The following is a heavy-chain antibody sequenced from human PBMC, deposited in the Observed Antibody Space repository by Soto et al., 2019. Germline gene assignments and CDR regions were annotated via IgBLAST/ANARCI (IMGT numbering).Heavy chain of an antibody. D-gene: IGHD2-21*01. V-gene: IGHV4-34*01. CDR2: FNHSGST. CDR3: ARGRLFRESIQTYYFDY. J-gene: IGHJ4*02. CDR1: GGSFSGYY. Sequence: PSETLSLTCAVYGGSFSGYYWSWIRQPPGKGLEWNGEFNHSGSTNYNSSLKSRVTISVDTSKNQFSLKLSSVTAADTAVYYCARGRLFRESIQTYYFDYWGQGTLVTVSS.